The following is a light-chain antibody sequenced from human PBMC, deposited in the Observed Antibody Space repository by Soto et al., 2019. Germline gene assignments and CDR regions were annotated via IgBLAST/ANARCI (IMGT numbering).Light chain of an antibody. Sequence: QSVLTQPASVSGSPGQSITISCTGTPSDIGRYNYVSWYQQFPGKVPKLLIYEVTYRPSGVSARFSGSKSGNTASLTISGLQAEDEADYYCSSYTSSSTLLVFGGGTKLTVL. CDR2: EVT. CDR1: PSDIGRYNY. V-gene: IGLV2-14*01. CDR3: SSYTSSSTLLV. J-gene: IGLJ2*01.